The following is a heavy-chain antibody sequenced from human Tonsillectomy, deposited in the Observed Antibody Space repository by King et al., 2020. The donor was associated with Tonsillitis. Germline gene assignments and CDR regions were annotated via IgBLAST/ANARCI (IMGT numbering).Heavy chain of an antibody. Sequence: QLVQSGVEVKKTGESLRISCKASGNIFSNYWIGWVRQMPGKGLEWMGIIYPGDSDTRYSPSFQGQVTISADKSITTAYLQWSSLKASDTAMYYCATTNSREGSGWYWRGPFDYWGQGTLVTVSS. CDR2: IYPGDSDT. CDR1: GNIFSNYW. CDR3: ATTNSREGSGWYWRGPFDY. D-gene: IGHD6-19*01. J-gene: IGHJ4*02. V-gene: IGHV5-51*01.